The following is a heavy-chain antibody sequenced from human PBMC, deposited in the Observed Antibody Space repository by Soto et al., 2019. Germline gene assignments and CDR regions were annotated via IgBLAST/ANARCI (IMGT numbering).Heavy chain of an antibody. CDR3: ALCLNYYDSSGTQTYFDY. Sequence: PGGSLRLSCAASGFTFNSYAMSWVRQAPGKGLEWVSAISGSGGSTYYADSVKGRFTISRDNSKNTLYLQMNSLRAEDTAVYYCALCLNYYDSSGTQTYFDYWGQGTLVTVSS. CDR1: GFTFNSYA. CDR2: ISGSGGST. V-gene: IGHV3-23*01. D-gene: IGHD3-22*01. J-gene: IGHJ4*02.